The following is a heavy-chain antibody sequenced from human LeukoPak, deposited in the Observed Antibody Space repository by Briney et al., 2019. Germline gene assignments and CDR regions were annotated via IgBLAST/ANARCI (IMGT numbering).Heavy chain of an antibody. CDR2: IYHSGST. CDR1: GGSISSGGYY. D-gene: IGHD1-26*01. CDR3: ARVPAVGATLDAYDI. V-gene: IGHV4-30-2*01. J-gene: IGHJ3*02. Sequence: SQTLSLTCTVSGGSISSGGYYWSWIRQPPGKGLEWIGYIYHSGSTYYNPSLKSRVTISVDRSKNQLSLKLSSVTAADTAVYYCARVPAVGATLDAYDIWGQGTMVTVSS.